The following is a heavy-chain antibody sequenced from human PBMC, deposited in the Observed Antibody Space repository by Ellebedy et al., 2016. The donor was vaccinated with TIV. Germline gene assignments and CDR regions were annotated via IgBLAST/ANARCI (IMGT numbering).Heavy chain of an antibody. Sequence: AASVKVSCKASGYTFTSSDISWVRQAPGQGLEWIGWILNDNSNTNFGQKVQGRLTMTTDTSTSTAYMELRSLTSDDTAVYYCARPHDYGDYHFDLWGQGTLVTVSS. CDR2: ILNDNSNT. CDR1: GYTFTSSD. D-gene: IGHD4-17*01. V-gene: IGHV1-18*04. J-gene: IGHJ4*02. CDR3: ARPHDYGDYHFDL.